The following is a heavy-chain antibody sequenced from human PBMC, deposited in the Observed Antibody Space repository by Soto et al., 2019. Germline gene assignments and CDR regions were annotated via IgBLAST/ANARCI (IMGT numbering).Heavy chain of an antibody. Sequence: GGSLRLSCAASGFTISSYWRSWVRQAAGKGLEWVANIKQDGSEKYYVDSMKGRFTISRDNAKNSLYLQLNSLRAEDAAVYYCARDHSSYVWGSYRYTAWFDPWGQGTLVTVSS. CDR3: ARDHSSYVWGSYRYTAWFDP. V-gene: IGHV3-7*01. J-gene: IGHJ5*02. D-gene: IGHD3-16*02. CDR1: GFTISSYW. CDR2: IKQDGSEK.